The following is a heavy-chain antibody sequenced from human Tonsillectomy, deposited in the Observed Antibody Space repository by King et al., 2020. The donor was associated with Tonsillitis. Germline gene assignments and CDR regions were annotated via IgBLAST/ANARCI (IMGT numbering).Heavy chain of an antibody. Sequence: VQLVESGGGLVQPGGSLRLSCAASGFTFSSYSMNWVRQAPGKGLEWVSYISSSSSTIYYADSVKGRFTISRDNAKNSLYLQMNSLRAEDTAVYDCARDGMVATEWFDPWGQGTLVTVSS. CDR2: ISSSSSTI. D-gene: IGHD5-12*01. V-gene: IGHV3-48*04. CDR3: ARDGMVATEWFDP. J-gene: IGHJ5*02. CDR1: GFTFSSYS.